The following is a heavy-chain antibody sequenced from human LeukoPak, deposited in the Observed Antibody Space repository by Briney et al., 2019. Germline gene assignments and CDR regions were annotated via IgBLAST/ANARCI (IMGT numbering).Heavy chain of an antibody. CDR2: IKQDGSEE. V-gene: IGHV3-7*03. Sequence: PGGSLRLSCAVSGFIFSNYWLSWVRQAPGKGLEWVANIKQDGSEEHYVDSVKGRFTISRDNARNLLYLQMNSLRAEDTAVYYCAKWDSSSPYYYYMDVWGKGTTVTVSS. CDR3: AKWDSSSPYYYYMDV. CDR1: GFIFSNYW. D-gene: IGHD6-6*01. J-gene: IGHJ6*03.